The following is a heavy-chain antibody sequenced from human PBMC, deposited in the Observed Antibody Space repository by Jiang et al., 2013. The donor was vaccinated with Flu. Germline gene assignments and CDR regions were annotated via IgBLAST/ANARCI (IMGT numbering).Heavy chain of an antibody. CDR2: IDWDDDK. J-gene: IGHJ6*02. CDR1: GFSLTTTGMC. V-gene: IGHV2-70*13. D-gene: IGHD1-1*01. CDR3: ARVYGAGIYYYFAMDV. Sequence: TLTCSFSGFSLTTTGMCVTWIRQPPGKALEWLALIDWDDDKYYNTSLKTRLTISKDTTKNQVVLTMTNMDPVDTATYYCARVYGAGIYYYFAMDVWGQGTTVTVSS.